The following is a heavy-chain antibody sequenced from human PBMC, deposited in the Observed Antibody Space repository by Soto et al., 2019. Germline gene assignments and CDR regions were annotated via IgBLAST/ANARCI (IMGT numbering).Heavy chain of an antibody. D-gene: IGHD3-22*01. CDR3: SKAHVVITGYYFDY. J-gene: IGHJ4*02. CDR2: ISGSGGST. Sequence: PGGSLRLSCAASGFTFSSYAMSWVRQAPGKGLEWVSAISGSGGSTYYADSVKGRFTISRDNSKNTLYLQMNSLRAEDTAVYYCSKAHVVITGYYFDYWGQGTLVTVSS. CDR1: GFTFSSYA. V-gene: IGHV3-23*01.